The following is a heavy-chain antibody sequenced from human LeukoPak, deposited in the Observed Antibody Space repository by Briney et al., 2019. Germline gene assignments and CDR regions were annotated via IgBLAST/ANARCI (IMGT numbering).Heavy chain of an antibody. CDR1: GFTVSSNY. Sequence: GGSLRLSCAASGFTVSSNYMSWVRQAPGKGLEWVSVIYSGGYTYYADSVKGRFTISRDNSKNTLHLQMNSLRAEDTAVYYCARDKGAYGSDYGMDVWGQGTTVTVPS. CDR3: ARDKGAYGSDYGMDV. J-gene: IGHJ6*02. V-gene: IGHV3-66*01. CDR2: IYSGGYT. D-gene: IGHD3-10*01.